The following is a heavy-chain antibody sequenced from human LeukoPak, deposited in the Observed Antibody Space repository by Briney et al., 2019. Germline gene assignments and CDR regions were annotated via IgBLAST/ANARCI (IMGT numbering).Heavy chain of an antibody. CDR3: ARDRRDGYNLYYFDL. J-gene: IGHJ4*02. CDR1: GGSIYSGSYY. Sequence: PSETLSLTCTVSGGSIYSGSYYWSWIRQPAGKGLEWIGRIYTSGSTNCNPSLKSRVTISVDTSKNQFSLKLSSVTAADTAVYYCARDRRDGYNLYYFDLWGQGTLVTVSS. D-gene: IGHD5-24*01. CDR2: IYTSGST. V-gene: IGHV4-61*02.